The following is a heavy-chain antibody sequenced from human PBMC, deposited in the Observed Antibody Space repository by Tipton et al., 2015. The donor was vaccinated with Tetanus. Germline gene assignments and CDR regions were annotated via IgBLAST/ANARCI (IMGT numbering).Heavy chain of an antibody. CDR2: IYYSGST. CDR1: GSSITSTTHY. V-gene: IGHV4-39*01. CDR3: ARANNEFPKKCPFDS. Sequence: TLSLTCTVSGSSITSTTHYWGWIRQAPGKGLEWIGIIYYSGSTYYNASLRSRVTISVDTNQFSLQLRSVTAADTAVYYCARANNEFPKKCPFDSWGQGSLVIVSS. D-gene: IGHD1-1*01. J-gene: IGHJ4*02.